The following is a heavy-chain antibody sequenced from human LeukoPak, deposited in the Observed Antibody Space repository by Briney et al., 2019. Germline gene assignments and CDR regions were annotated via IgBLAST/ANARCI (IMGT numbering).Heavy chain of an antibody. V-gene: IGHV4-59*08. CDR3: ASLTTVTQRYFDP. D-gene: IGHD4-17*01. J-gene: IGHJ4*02. CDR2: IYYSGST. CDR1: GGSISTYY. Sequence: PSETLSLTCAVSGGSISTYYWSWIRQPPGKGLGWIGCIYYSGSTNYNPSLKSGLTISVDSSKNQFSLKLSSVTGTDTAVYHGASLTTVTQRYFDPWGRGNLLTVST.